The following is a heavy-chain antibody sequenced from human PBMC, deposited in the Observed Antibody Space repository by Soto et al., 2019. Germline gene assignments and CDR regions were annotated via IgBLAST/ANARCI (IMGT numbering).Heavy chain of an antibody. CDR3: ARDGIGVTVFSGSFEF. J-gene: IGHJ4*02. CDR2: IRFDGTNI. D-gene: IGHD2-8*01. Sequence: PGGSLRHSCAVPGLLFSGYRMHCVRQALGKGLEWVAIIRFDGTNIEYADSVRGRFTISRDNSKNMLYLQMNSLRAEATAVYYCARDGIGVTVFSGSFEFWGQGTLVTVYS. V-gene: IGHV3-33*01. CDR1: GLLFSGYR.